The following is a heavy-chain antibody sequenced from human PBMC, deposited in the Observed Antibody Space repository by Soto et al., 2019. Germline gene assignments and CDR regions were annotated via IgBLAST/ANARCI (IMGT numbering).Heavy chain of an antibody. CDR1: GFTFSPFW. V-gene: IGHV3-74*01. CDR2: INSDGNST. CDR3: AIGSNPFDY. Sequence: EVQLVESGGGLVQPGGSLRLSCAASGFTFSPFWMHWVRQVPGKGPVWVSRINSDGNSTSYADSVKGRFTISRDNAKNTLYLQMNSLRAEDTAVDYCAIGSNPFDYWGQGTLVTVSS. J-gene: IGHJ4*02. D-gene: IGHD4-4*01.